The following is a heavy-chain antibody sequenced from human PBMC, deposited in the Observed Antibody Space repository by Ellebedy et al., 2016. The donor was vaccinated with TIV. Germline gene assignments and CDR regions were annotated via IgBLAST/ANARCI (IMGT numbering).Heavy chain of an antibody. V-gene: IGHV3-64*05. CDR3: VREGVPRGFDI. D-gene: IGHD2-2*01. CDR1: GFTFSTYS. J-gene: IGHJ3*02. CDR2: ISINGVTA. Sequence: GESLKISCSASGFTFSTYSIHWVRPAPGEGLEFVSTISINGVTAFYADSVRARFIISSDNSRNSVYVQMSSLRAEDTAVYYCVREGVPRGFDIWGQGTMVTVSS.